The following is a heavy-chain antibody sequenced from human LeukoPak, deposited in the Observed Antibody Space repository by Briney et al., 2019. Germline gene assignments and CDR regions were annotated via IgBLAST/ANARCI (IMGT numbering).Heavy chain of an antibody. J-gene: IGHJ5*02. D-gene: IGHD6-19*01. Sequence: PPRSLTLSSLASAFSFGSLSMNWDRHPEGNGMGWVSSISSSSNYIYYADSVKGRFTITRDNAKNSLYLQMNSLRAEDTAVYYCARDPSSGWYLKGWFDPWGQGTLVTVSS. CDR2: ISSSSNYI. CDR3: ARDPSSGWYLKGWFDP. V-gene: IGHV3-21*01. CDR1: AFSFGSLS.